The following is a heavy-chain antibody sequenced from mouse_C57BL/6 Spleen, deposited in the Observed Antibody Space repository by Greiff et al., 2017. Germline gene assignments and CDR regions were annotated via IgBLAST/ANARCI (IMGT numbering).Heavy chain of an antibody. CDR2: IYPADSET. V-gene: IGHV1-61*01. J-gene: IGHJ4*01. CDR3: ARVCYGCHGYAMDY. CDR1: GYTFTSYW. D-gene: IGHD2-2*01. Sequence: QVQLQQPGAELVRPGSSVKLSCKASGYTFTSYWMDWVKQRPGQGLEWIGNIYPADSETHYNQKFKDKATLTVDKSSSTAYMQLSSLTSEDSAVYYCARVCYGCHGYAMDYWGQGTSVTVSS.